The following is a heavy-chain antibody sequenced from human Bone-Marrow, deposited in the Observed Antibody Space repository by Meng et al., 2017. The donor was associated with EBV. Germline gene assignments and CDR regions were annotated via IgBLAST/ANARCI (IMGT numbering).Heavy chain of an antibody. CDR1: GGTFRSDA. CDR2: LIPMVGAP. Sequence: QVQVLQSGAGVKKPGSSVTVSCRTSGGTFRSDAVSWVRQAPGQGLEWMGGLIPMVGAPHYAQKFQGRVTIIADESTSTHSMELNSLRSEDTAMYYCASESGRGFTPDYWGQGTLVTVSS. V-gene: IGHV1-69*01. CDR3: ASESGRGFTPDY. D-gene: IGHD3-10*01. J-gene: IGHJ4*02.